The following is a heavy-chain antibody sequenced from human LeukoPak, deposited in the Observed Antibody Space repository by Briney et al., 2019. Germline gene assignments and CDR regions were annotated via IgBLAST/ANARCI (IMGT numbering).Heavy chain of an antibody. D-gene: IGHD3-22*01. CDR2: ISSSSSYI. Sequence: PGGSLRLSCAASGFTFSSYSMNWVRQAPGKGLEWVSSISSSSSYIYYADSVKGRFTISRDNAKNSLYLQMNSLRAEDTAVYYCARVNPSYDSSGYFGAFDIWGQGTMVTVSS. J-gene: IGHJ3*02. CDR1: GFTFSSYS. V-gene: IGHV3-21*01. CDR3: ARVNPSYDSSGYFGAFDI.